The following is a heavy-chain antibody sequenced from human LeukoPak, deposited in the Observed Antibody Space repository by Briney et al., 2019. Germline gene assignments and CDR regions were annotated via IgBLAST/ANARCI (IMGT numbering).Heavy chain of an antibody. CDR1: GYTFTSYG. CDR2: ISAYTGNT. CDR3: ARHPIEYYYDTAGSPYFQY. J-gene: IGHJ1*01. Sequence: ASVTVSCKASGYTFTSYGINWVRQAPGQGLERMGWISAYTGNTNYAQKLQGRVTMTTDTSTSTAYMELRSLRSDDTAVYYCARHPIEYYYDTAGSPYFQYWGQGTLVTVSS. D-gene: IGHD3-22*01. V-gene: IGHV1-18*01.